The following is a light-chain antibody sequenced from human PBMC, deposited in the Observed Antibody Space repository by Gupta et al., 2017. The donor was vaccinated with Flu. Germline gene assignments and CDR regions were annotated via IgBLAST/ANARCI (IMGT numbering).Light chain of an antibody. J-gene: IGKJ1*01. CDR1: QSISSY. CDR3: QQRDSTLWT. Sequence: DTQMTQSPSSLSASVGDRVTITCRASQSISSYLNWYQQKPGKAPKLLIYAASRVQSGVPSRFSGSGSGTDFTLTISRLQPEDFATYDCQQRDSTLWTFGQGTKVEIK. V-gene: IGKV1-39*01. CDR2: AAS.